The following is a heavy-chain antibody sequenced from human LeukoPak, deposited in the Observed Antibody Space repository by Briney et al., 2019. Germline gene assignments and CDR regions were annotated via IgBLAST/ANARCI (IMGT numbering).Heavy chain of an antibody. D-gene: IGHD3-3*01. CDR2: IYYSGST. CDR1: GGSISSGDYY. CDR3: ARDAGFGVVHY. V-gene: IGHV4-30-4*01. J-gene: IGHJ4*02. Sequence: PSETLSLTCTVSGGSISSGDYYWSWIRQPPGKGLEWIEYIYYSGSTYYNPSLKSRVTISVDTSKNQFSLKLSSVTAADTAVYYCARDAGFGVVHYWGQGTLVTVSS.